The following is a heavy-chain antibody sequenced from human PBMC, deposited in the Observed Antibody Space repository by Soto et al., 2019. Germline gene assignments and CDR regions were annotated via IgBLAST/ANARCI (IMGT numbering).Heavy chain of an antibody. CDR1: GFSFSDSY. CDR3: AKRGMSSQLGRDY. CDR2: ISSGSSYI. D-gene: IGHD6-6*01. Sequence: GGSLRLSCAASGFSFSDSYMSWIRQAPGKGLEWVSHISSGSSYIKYADSVEGRFTISRDNSKNTLYLQMNSLRAEDTAVYYCAKRGMSSQLGRDYWGQGTLVTVSS. V-gene: IGHV3-11*03. J-gene: IGHJ4*02.